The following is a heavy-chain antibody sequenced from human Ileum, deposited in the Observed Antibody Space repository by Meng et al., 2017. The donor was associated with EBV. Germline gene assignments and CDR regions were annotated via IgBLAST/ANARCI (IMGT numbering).Heavy chain of an antibody. V-gene: IGHV4-39*01. D-gene: IGHD2-2*01. CDR3: ARSIVVVPAAIYY. J-gene: IGHJ4*02. CDR1: GGSISSGSYY. Sequence: LRLQESGPGLVQPPGALSLTCTVSGGSISSGSYYWGWIRQPPGKGLEWIGSIYYSGSTYYNPSLKSRVTISVDTSKNQFSLKLSSVTAADTAVYYCARSIVVVPAAIYYWGQGTLVTVSS. CDR2: IYYSGST.